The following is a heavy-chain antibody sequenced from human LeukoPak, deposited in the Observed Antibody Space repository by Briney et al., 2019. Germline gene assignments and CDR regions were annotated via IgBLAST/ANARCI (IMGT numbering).Heavy chain of an antibody. V-gene: IGHV3-30*18. D-gene: IGHD6-25*01. Sequence: PGGSLRLSCAASGFTFSNSGMHWVRQAPGKGLEWVAVISYDGRNKYYTDSVKGRFTISRDNSKNTVYLQMNSLRAEDTAVYYCAKDHSIAAAGYYLDYWGQGTLVTVSS. J-gene: IGHJ4*02. CDR1: GFTFSNSG. CDR2: ISYDGRNK. CDR3: AKDHSIAAAGYYLDY.